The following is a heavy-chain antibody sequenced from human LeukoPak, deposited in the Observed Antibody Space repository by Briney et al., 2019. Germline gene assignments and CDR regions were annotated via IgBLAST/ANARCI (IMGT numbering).Heavy chain of an antibody. J-gene: IGHJ3*02. CDR1: GDSVSSNSS. CDR2: TYYRSKWYN. Sequence: SQTLSLTCAISGDSVSSNSSWNWIRQSPSRGLEWLGRTYYRSKWYNDYVVSVKSRININPDTSKNQFSLQLNSVTPEDTAVYYCARGGQGDGYSTDEAFDIWGQGTMVTVS. D-gene: IGHD5-18*01. CDR3: ARGGQGDGYSTDEAFDI. V-gene: IGHV6-1*01.